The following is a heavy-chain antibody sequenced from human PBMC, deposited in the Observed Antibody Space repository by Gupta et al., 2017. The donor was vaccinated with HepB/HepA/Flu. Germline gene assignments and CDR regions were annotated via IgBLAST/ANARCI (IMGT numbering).Heavy chain of an antibody. J-gene: IGHJ4*02. CDR3: ARVRRSGLYYFDF. CDR1: GFTFSTYS. CDR2: ISSSSSYI. V-gene: IGHV3-21*01. Sequence: EVQLVESGGGLVKPGGSLRLSCAASGFTFSTYSMNWVRQAPGKGLEWVSSISSSSSYIYYADSVKGRFTISRDNAKNSLYLQMNSLRAEDTAVYYCARVRRSGLYYFDFWGQGTLVTVSS. D-gene: IGHD1-26*01.